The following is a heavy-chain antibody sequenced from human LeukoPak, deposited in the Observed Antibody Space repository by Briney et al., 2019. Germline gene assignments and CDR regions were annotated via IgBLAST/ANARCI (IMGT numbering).Heavy chain of an antibody. J-gene: IGHJ4*02. CDR2: IKQDGSER. Sequence: GGSLRLSCAASGFTFSSYWMSWVRQAPGKGLEWVANIKQDGSERYYEDSVKGRFTISRDNAKNSLYLQMNSLRADDTAVYYCATEYYFEYWGQGTLVTVSS. CDR3: ATEYYFEY. CDR1: GFTFSSYW. V-gene: IGHV3-7*03.